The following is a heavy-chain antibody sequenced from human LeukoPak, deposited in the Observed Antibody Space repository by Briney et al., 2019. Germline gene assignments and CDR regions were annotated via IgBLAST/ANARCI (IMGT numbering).Heavy chain of an antibody. D-gene: IGHD1-1*01. CDR1: GYTFTSYY. J-gene: IGHJ5*02. CDR3: ARVKYNWNDIFENWFDP. V-gene: IGHV1-46*01. CDR2: INPSGGST. Sequence: GASEKVSCKASGYTFTSYYMHWVRQAPGQGLEWMGIINPSGGSTSYAQKFQGRVTMTRDTSTSTVYMELSSLRSEDTAVYYCARVKYNWNDIFENWFDPWGQGTLVTVSS.